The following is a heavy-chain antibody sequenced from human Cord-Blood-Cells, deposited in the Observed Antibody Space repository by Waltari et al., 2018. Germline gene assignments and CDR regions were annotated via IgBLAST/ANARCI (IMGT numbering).Heavy chain of an antibody. V-gene: IGHV4-39*01. CDR3: ARKSSSWYYYYYGMDV. D-gene: IGHD6-13*01. CDR1: GGSISSSIYY. CDR2: IYYSGST. J-gene: IGHJ6*02. Sequence: QLQLQDSGPGLVKPSEPLSLTCTVSGGSISSSIYYWGWIRQPPGKGLEWIGSIYYSGSTYYKPSPKGPVIISVDTSKHPFSLKLSSVTAADTAVYYWARKSSSWYYYYYGMDVWGQGTTVPVSS.